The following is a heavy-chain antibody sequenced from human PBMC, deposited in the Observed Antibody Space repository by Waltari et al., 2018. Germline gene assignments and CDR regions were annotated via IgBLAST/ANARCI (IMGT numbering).Heavy chain of an antibody. J-gene: IGHJ4*02. CDR2: IYYSGST. Sequence: QLQLQESGPGLVKPSETLSLTCTVSGGSISSHYWSWIRQPPGKGLEWIGYIYYSGSTNYNPSLKSRVTISVDTSKNQFSLKLSSVTAADTAVYYCARDGSSSWYGYWGQGTLVTVSS. D-gene: IGHD6-13*01. CDR3: ARDGSSSWYGY. CDR1: GGSISSHY. V-gene: IGHV4-59*11.